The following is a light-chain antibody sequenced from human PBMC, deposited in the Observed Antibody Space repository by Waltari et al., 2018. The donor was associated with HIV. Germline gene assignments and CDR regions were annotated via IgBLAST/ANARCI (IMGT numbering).Light chain of an antibody. V-gene: IGLV2-8*01. Sequence: QSALAPPPSASGSAGQSATISCTGTSSDVAAYNYVSWYQQHPGKSPKLIIYDVTKRPSGVPDRFSGSKSGNTASLTVSGLQGEDEADYYCSSYADSDTPVVFGGGTKLTVL. CDR1: SSDVAAYNY. J-gene: IGLJ2*01. CDR3: SSYADSDTPVV. CDR2: DVT.